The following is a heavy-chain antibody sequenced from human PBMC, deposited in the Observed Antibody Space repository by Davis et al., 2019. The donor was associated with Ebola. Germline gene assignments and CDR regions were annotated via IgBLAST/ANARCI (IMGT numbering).Heavy chain of an antibody. J-gene: IGHJ4*02. V-gene: IGHV3-73*01. CDR2: IRSKANSYAT. D-gene: IGHD2-15*01. Sequence: GGSLRLSCAASGFTFSGSAMHWVRQASGKGLEWVGRIRSKANSYATAYAASVKGRFTISKDDSKNTAYLQMNSLRVEDTAIYYCAREIESGSCCFIDDWGQGTLVTVSS. CDR3: AREIESGSCCFIDD. CDR1: GFTFSGSA.